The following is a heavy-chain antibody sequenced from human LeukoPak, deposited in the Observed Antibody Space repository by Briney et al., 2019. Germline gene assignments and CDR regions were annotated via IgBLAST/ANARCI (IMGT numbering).Heavy chain of an antibody. CDR1: GGSISTYY. CDR2: IYGSGST. Sequence: PSDTLSLTCTVSGGSISTYYWSWIRQPPGKGLEWIGYIYGSGSTEYNPSLKSRVTISVDTSKNQFSLKLISVTAADTAVYYCARVGGFGEKNYWPQGTLVTVSS. CDR3: ARVGGFGEKNY. D-gene: IGHD3-10*01. J-gene: IGHJ4*02. V-gene: IGHV4-59*07.